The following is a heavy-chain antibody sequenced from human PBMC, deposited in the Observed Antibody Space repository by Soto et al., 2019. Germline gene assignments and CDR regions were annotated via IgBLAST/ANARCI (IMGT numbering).Heavy chain of an antibody. CDR2: IYYSGST. Sequence: SETLSLTCTVSGGSISSGDYYWSWIRQPPGKGLEWIGYIYYSGSTYYNPSLKSRVTISVDTSKNQFSLKLSPVTAADTAVYYCAGGGTGDWFDPWGQGTLVTVSS. V-gene: IGHV4-30-4*01. CDR1: GGSISSGDYY. J-gene: IGHJ5*02. CDR3: AGGGTGDWFDP.